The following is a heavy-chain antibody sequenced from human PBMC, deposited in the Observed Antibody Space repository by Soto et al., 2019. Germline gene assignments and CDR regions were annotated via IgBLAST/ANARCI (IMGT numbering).Heavy chain of an antibody. CDR2: ISSSGSTI. CDR1: GFTFSSYE. J-gene: IGHJ3*02. V-gene: IGHV3-48*03. D-gene: IGHD3-10*01. CDR3: ALLWFGELVGHAFDI. Sequence: PGGSLRLSCAASGFTFSSYEMNWVRQAPGKGLEWVSYISSSGSTIYYADSVKGRFTISRDNAKNSLYLQMNSLRAEDTAVYYCALLWFGELVGHAFDIWGQGTMVTVSS.